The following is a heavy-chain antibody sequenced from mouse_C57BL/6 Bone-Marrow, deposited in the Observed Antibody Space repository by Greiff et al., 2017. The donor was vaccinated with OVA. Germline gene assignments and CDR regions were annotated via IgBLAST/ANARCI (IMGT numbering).Heavy chain of an antibody. V-gene: IGHV15-2*01. CDR3: ARRYYGSSWDWYFDV. CDR1: DSEVFPIAY. Sequence: QVQLQQSGSELRSPGSSVKLSCKDFDSEVFPIAYMSWVRQKPGHGFEWIGGILPSIGRTIYGEKFEDKATLDADTLSNTAYLELNSLTSEDSAIYYCARRYYGSSWDWYFDVWGTGTTVTVSS. J-gene: IGHJ1*03. D-gene: IGHD1-1*01. CDR2: ILPSIGRT.